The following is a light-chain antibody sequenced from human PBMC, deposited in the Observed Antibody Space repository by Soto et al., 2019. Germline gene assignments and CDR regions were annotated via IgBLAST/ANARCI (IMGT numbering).Light chain of an antibody. Sequence: EILLTQSPGTLSLSPGERATLSCRASQTISSDYLAWYQQKPGQAPRLLIYGASTRATGIPDRFSGSGSGTEFTLSISNLQSEDSAVYYCQQYESWPPLFTFGQGTKVDIK. V-gene: IGKV3-20*01. CDR3: QQYESWPPLFT. J-gene: IGKJ2*01. CDR2: GAS. CDR1: QTISSDY.